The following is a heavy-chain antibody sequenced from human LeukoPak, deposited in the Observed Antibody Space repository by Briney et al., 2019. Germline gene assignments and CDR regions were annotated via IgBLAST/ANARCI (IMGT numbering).Heavy chain of an antibody. CDR1: GDSISSGSYY. J-gene: IGHJ4*02. CDR3: ARGSSGYYRYFDY. CDR2: IYSSGTT. D-gene: IGHD3-22*01. Sequence: SETLSLTCTVSGDSISSGSYYWSWIRQPAGKGLEWIGRIYSSGTTNYNPSLKSRVTISVDTSKNQFSLKLSSVTAADTAVYYCARGSSGYYRYFDYWGQGTLVTVSS. V-gene: IGHV4-61*02.